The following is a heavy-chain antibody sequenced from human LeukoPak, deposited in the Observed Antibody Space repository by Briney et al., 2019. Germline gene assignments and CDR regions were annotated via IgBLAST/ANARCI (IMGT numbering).Heavy chain of an antibody. J-gene: IGHJ5*02. Sequence: SETLSLTSAVYGGSLRNYYWSWIRQPPGKGLEWIGEINHSGSTNFNPSLKSRVTISVDMSKNQFSLQLSSVTAADTAVYYCARGPASGSNFAWFDPWGQGTLVTVSS. D-gene: IGHD3-10*01. CDR1: GGSLRNYY. CDR2: INHSGST. CDR3: ARGPASGSNFAWFDP. V-gene: IGHV4-34*01.